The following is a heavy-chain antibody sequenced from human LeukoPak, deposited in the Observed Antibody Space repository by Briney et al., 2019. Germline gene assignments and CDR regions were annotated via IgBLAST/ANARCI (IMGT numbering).Heavy chain of an antibody. J-gene: IGHJ4*02. CDR3: ARGGYGGGYGGRNSGVIDS. CDR2: INPNGGGT. V-gene: IGHV1-2*02. CDR1: GYTFTGYY. Sequence: ASVKVSCKASGYTFTGYYIHWVRQAPGQGLEWMGWINPNGGGTNYAQKLQGRVTMTRDTSLSTAYMELNWLTSDDTDVYYCARGGYGGGYGGRNSGVIDSWGQGTLVTVSS. D-gene: IGHD4-23*01.